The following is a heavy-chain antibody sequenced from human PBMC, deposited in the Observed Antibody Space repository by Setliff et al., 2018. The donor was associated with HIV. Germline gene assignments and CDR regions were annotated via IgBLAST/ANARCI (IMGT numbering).Heavy chain of an antibody. CDR3: AKAHPGAYNWNYYNPPRWFDP. CDR1: GFAFSSYA. Sequence: GGSLRLSCAASGFAFSSYAMSWVRQAPGKGLEWVSAISGSRGSTFYADSVKGRFTISRDNSKNTLYLQMNSLRVEDTAVYYCAKAHPGAYNWNYYNPPRWFDPWGQGTLVTVSS. J-gene: IGHJ5*02. CDR2: ISGSRGST. D-gene: IGHD1-7*01. V-gene: IGHV3-23*01.